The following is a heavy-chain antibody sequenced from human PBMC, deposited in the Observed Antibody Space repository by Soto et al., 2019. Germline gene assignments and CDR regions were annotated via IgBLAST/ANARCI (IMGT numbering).Heavy chain of an antibody. J-gene: IGHJ4*02. CDR2: INPSGGST. CDR3: ARDGLFHRGSGRTVGY. CDR1: GYTFTSYY. Sequence: GASVKVSCKASGYTFTSYYMHWVRQAPGQGLEWMGIINPSGGSTSYAQKFQGRVTITRDTSASTAYMELSSLRSEDTAVYYCARDGLFHRGSGRTVGYWGQGTLVTVSS. V-gene: IGHV1-46*01. D-gene: IGHD3-10*01.